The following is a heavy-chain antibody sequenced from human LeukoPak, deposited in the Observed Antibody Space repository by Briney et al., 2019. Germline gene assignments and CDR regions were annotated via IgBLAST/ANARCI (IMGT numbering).Heavy chain of an antibody. J-gene: IGHJ5*02. CDR2: IYSGGST. CDR1: GFTVSSNC. CDR3: ARIHDREGTDWFDP. V-gene: IGHV3-53*01. Sequence: GGSLRLSCAASGFTVSSNCMRWVRQAPGKGLEWVSVIYSGGSTYDADSVKGRFTISRDNSKNTLYLQMNSLRAEDTAVYYCARIHDREGTDWFDPWGQGTLVTVSS. D-gene: IGHD3-22*01.